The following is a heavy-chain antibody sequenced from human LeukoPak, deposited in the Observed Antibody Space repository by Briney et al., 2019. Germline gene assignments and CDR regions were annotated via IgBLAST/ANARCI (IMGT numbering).Heavy chain of an antibody. D-gene: IGHD3-10*01. CDR2: ISWDGGST. J-gene: IGHJ4*02. CDR1: GFTFDDYA. Sequence: PGGSLRLSCAASGFTFDDYAMHWVRQAPGKGLEWVPLISWDGGSTYYADSVKGRFTISRDNSKNSLYLQMNSLRAEDTALYYCAKGSHYYYGSGPMGYWGQGTLVTVSS. V-gene: IGHV3-43D*04. CDR3: AKGSHYYYGSGPMGY.